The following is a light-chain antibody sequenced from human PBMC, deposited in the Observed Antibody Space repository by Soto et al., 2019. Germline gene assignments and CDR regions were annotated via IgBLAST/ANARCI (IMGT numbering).Light chain of an antibody. Sequence: QSALTQPAAVSGPPGQSITISCTGTSSDVGRYNYVSWYQQHPGKAPKLVIYVVRNRPSGISNRFSASKSGNTASLTISGLQAEDEADYYCTSYTSNTTWVFGGGTKLTVL. V-gene: IGLV2-14*01. CDR1: SSDVGRYNY. CDR2: VVR. CDR3: TSYTSNTTWV. J-gene: IGLJ3*02.